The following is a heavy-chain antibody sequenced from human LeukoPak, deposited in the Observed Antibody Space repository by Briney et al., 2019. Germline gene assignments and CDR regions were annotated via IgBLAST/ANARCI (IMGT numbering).Heavy chain of an antibody. V-gene: IGHV3-23*01. CDR1: GFTFSSYA. CDR2: ISDSDGST. J-gene: IGHJ4*02. CDR3: AKDPRSPGYSSS. Sequence: GGSLRLSCPASGFTFSSYAMSWVRQAPWKGLDWVSAISDSDGSTYYADSVKGRFTISRDNSKNTLYLQMNSLRAEDTAVYYCAKDPRSPGYSSSWGQGTLVTVSA. D-gene: IGHD6-13*01.